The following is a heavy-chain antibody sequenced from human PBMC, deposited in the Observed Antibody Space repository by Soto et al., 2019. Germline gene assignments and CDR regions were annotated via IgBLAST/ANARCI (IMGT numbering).Heavy chain of an antibody. D-gene: IGHD5-12*01. V-gene: IGHV3-33*01. CDR1: GFTFSSYG. CDR2: IWYDGSNK. J-gene: IGHJ4*02. CDR3: ARVPGYSGYDPLCDY. Sequence: QVQLVESGGGVVQPGRSLRLSCAASGFTFSSYGMHWVRQAPGKGLEWVAVIWYDGSNKYYADSVKGRFTITRDNSKKTLYLQMNSLRAEDTAVDYCARVPGYSGYDPLCDYWGQGTMVTVSS.